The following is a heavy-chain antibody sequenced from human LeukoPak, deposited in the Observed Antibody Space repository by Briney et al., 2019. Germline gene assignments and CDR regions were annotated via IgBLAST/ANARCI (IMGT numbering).Heavy chain of an antibody. D-gene: IGHD1-7*01. Sequence: ASVNVSYKASGGTFNIYAISWVRQAPGQGLEWMGGIIPIFGTANYAQKFQGRVTITADESTSTAYMELSSLRSEDTAVYYCARAPYNWNYLDAFDIWGQGTMVTVSS. CDR2: IIPIFGTA. CDR1: GGTFNIYA. CDR3: ARAPYNWNYLDAFDI. J-gene: IGHJ3*02. V-gene: IGHV1-69*13.